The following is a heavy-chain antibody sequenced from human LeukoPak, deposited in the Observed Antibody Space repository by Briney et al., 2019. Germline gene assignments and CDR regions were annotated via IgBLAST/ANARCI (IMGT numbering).Heavy chain of an antibody. CDR2: IYYSGST. Sequence: PSETLSLTCTVSGGSISSYYWSWIRQPPGKGLEWIGYIYYSGSTNYNPSLKSRVTISVDTSKNQFSLKLSSVTAADTAVYYCARSPGKVIGWYFDLWGRGTLVTVSS. CDR1: GGSISSYY. V-gene: IGHV4-59*01. D-gene: IGHD3-22*01. J-gene: IGHJ2*01. CDR3: ARSPGKVIGWYFDL.